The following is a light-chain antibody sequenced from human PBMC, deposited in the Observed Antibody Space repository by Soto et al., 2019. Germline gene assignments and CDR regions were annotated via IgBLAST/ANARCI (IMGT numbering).Light chain of an antibody. Sequence: EIVLTQSPGTLSLSPGERATLSCRASQSVSSSYLAWYQQKPGQAPRLFIYAASIRATGIPDRFSGSGPGTDFTLTISSLEPEDFAVYYCQQYGLSPRTFGRGTKVEIK. CDR1: QSVSSSY. V-gene: IGKV3-20*01. CDR2: AAS. J-gene: IGKJ1*01. CDR3: QQYGLSPRT.